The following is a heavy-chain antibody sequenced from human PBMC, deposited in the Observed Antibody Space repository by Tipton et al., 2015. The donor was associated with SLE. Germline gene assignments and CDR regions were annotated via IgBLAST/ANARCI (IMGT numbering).Heavy chain of an antibody. CDR3: ARDAYDRNDYYSVGGAFDF. D-gene: IGHD3-22*01. Sequence: GLVKPSETLSLTCAVYGGSFSGYYWSWIRQPPGKGLEWIGSLYRSGSTYNNPSLKGRVTMSVDTSSNLFSLNLSSVTAADSAVYYCARDAYDRNDYYSVGGAFDFWGQGIVVTVSS. CDR2: LYRSGST. V-gene: IGHV4-34*01. J-gene: IGHJ3*01. CDR1: GGSFSGYY.